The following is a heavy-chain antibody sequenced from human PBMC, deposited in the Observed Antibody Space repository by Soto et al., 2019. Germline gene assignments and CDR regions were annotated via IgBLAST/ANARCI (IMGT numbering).Heavy chain of an antibody. CDR2: ISAGGGSA. CDR1: GITFSSHA. CDR3: AKVYDSSGLGWFDP. D-gene: IGHD3-22*01. J-gene: IGHJ5*02. V-gene: IGHV3-23*01. Sequence: DVQLLESGGDLVQPGGSLRLSCAASGITFSSHAMAWVRQAPGKGPQWVSVISAGGGSAYYADSVKGRFTISRDNSNSRLSLQMNSMRAGDTAVAYCAKVYDSSGLGWFDPWGQGTLVTVSS.